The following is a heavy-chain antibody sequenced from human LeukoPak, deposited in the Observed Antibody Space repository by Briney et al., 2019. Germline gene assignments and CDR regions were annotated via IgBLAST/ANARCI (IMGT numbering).Heavy chain of an antibody. CDR2: INPNSGGT. CDR3: AGVRVTGNYYYYGMDV. D-gene: IGHD5-18*01. CDR1: GYTFTGYY. V-gene: IGHV1-2*06. J-gene: IGHJ6*02. Sequence: ASVKVSCKASGYTFTGYYMHWVRQAPGQGLEWMGRINPNSGGTNYAQKFQGRVTMTRDTSISTAYMELSRLRSDDTAVYYCAGVRVTGNYYYYGMDVWGQGTTVTVSS.